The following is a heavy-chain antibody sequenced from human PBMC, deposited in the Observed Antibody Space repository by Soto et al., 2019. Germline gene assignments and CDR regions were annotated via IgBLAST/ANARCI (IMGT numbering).Heavy chain of an antibody. CDR3: ASSAYSSGWPLPYYGMDV. V-gene: IGHV5-51*01. J-gene: IGHJ6*02. CDR1: GYSFTSYW. Sequence: PGESLKISCKGSGYSFTSYWIGWVRQMPGKGLEWMGIIYPGDSDTRYSPSFQGQVTISADKSISTAYLQWSSLKASDTAMYYCASSAYSSGWPLPYYGMDVWGQGTTVTVSS. CDR2: IYPGDSDT. D-gene: IGHD6-19*01.